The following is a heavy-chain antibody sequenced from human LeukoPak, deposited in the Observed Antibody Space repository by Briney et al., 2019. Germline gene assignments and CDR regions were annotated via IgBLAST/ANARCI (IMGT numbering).Heavy chain of an antibody. V-gene: IGHV4-4*02. J-gene: IGHJ4*02. CDR2: IYHSGST. Sequence: NTSGTLSLTCAVSGGSISSSNWWSWVRQPPGKGLEWIGEIYHSGSTNYNPSLKSRVTISVDKSKNQFSLKLSSVTAADTAVYYCAGLTGTGDGDYFDYWGQGTLVTVSS. CDR1: GGSISSSNW. D-gene: IGHD7-27*01. CDR3: AGLTGTGDGDYFDY.